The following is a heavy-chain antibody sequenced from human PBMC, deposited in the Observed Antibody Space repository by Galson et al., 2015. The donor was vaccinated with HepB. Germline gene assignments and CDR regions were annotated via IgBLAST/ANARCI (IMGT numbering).Heavy chain of an antibody. CDR1: GSTFTSYG. J-gene: IGHJ4*02. CDR2: ISAYNGNT. Sequence: SVKVSCKASGSTFTSYGISWVRQAPGQGLEWMGWISAYNGNTNYAQKLQGRVTMTTDTSTSTAYMELRSLRSDDTAVYYCAREFDLLSPYYDFWSGYYNRYFDYWGQGTLVTVSS. V-gene: IGHV1-18*01. CDR3: AREFDLLSPYYDFWSGYYNRYFDY. D-gene: IGHD3-3*01.